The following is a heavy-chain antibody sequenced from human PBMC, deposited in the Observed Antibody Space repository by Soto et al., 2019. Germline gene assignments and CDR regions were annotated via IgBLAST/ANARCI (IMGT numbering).Heavy chain of an antibody. J-gene: IGHJ4*02. D-gene: IGHD1-26*01. CDR1: GLTFSRYW. CDR2: ISSDGSTT. CDR3: AGGGQSGSHTYYFDY. Sequence: VQLVESGGGLVQPGGSLRLSCAAPGLTFSRYWMHWVRQAPGKGLVWVSRISSDGSTTNYADSVKGRFTISRDNAKNTLYLQMNSLRDGDTAMYYCAGGGQSGSHTYYFDYWGQGTLVTVSS. V-gene: IGHV3-74*01.